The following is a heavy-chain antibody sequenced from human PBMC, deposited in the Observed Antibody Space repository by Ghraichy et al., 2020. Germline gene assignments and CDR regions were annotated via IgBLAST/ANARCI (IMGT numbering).Heavy chain of an antibody. CDR2: MFHSGTI. CDR1: GGSTINSY. J-gene: IGHJ6*03. D-gene: IGHD3-10*01. CDR3: ARGTYGPGNYYYMDI. Sequence: SQTLSLTCTVSGGSTINSYWTWIRQSPGKGLEWLGFMFHSGTINYNPSLKSRVTISINTSKNQFYLKLNSVTAADTAVYYCARGTYGPGNYYYMDIWGKGTTVTVSS. V-gene: IGHV4-59*01.